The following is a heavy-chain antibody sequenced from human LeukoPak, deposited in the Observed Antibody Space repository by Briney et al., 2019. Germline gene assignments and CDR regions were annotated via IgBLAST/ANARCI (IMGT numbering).Heavy chain of an antibody. Sequence: KSSETLSLTCTVSGGSISSYYWSWIRQPPGKALEWIGYIYYSGSTNYNPSLKGRVTISVDTSKNQFSLKLSSVTAADTAVYYCARDSIVVVPAANYYYYYMDVWGKGTTVTVSS. CDR1: GGSISSYY. V-gene: IGHV4-59*01. CDR3: ARDSIVVVPAANYYYYYMDV. D-gene: IGHD2-2*01. J-gene: IGHJ6*03. CDR2: IYYSGST.